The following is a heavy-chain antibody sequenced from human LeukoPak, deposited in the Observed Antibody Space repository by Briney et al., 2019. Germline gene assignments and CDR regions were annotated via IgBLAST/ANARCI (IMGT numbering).Heavy chain of an antibody. J-gene: IGHJ4*02. CDR3: ARTAAGSFDH. CDR1: AGSLTSYY. CDR2: IYYSGST. V-gene: IGHV4-59*08. Sequence: SETLSSTCTVSAGSLTSYYGSWIRQPPGKGLEWIGYIYYSGSTNSNPSLKSRVTVSLDTSMNQFSLTLTSVTAADTAIYYCARTAAGSFDHWGQGTPVTVSS. D-gene: IGHD2-15*01.